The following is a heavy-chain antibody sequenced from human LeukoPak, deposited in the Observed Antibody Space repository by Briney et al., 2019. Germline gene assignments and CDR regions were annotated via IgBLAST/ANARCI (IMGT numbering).Heavy chain of an antibody. D-gene: IGHD3-9*01. CDR1: GFTFSSSA. Sequence: GGSLRLSCAASGFTFSSSAMTWVRQAPEKGLEWVSTLSGSGDSTYYADSVKGRFTISRDNSKNTLFLEMNRLRAEDTAIYYCAKEAYYDILSGSEAEGFMDVWGKGTAVIVSS. CDR2: LSGSGDST. V-gene: IGHV3-23*01. CDR3: AKEAYYDILSGSEAEGFMDV. J-gene: IGHJ6*03.